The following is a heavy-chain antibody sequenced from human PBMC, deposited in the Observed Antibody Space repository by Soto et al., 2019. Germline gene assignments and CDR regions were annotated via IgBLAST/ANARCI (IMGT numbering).Heavy chain of an antibody. D-gene: IGHD2-2*01. CDR2: ISGSGGST. J-gene: IGHJ3*02. Sequence: PGGSLRLSCAASGFTFSSYAMSWVRQAPGKGLEWVSAISGSGGSTYYADSVKGRFTISRDNSKNTLYLQMNSLRAEDTAVYYCAKLVPIVVVPAAMRGAFDIWGQGTMVTVSS. CDR3: AKLVPIVVVPAAMRGAFDI. V-gene: IGHV3-23*01. CDR1: GFTFSSYA.